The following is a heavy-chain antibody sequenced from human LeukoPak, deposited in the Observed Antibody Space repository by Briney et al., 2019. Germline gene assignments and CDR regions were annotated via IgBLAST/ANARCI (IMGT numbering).Heavy chain of an antibody. D-gene: IGHD3-10*01. CDR1: GFTFSSYS. CDR2: ISSSSSYI. J-gene: IGHJ5*02. Sequence: GGSLRLSCAASGFTFSSYSMNWVRQAPGKGLEWVSSISSSSSYIYYADSVKGRFTISRDNAKNSLYLQMNSLRAEDTAVYYCARRMNYGSGSYTNFNWFDPWGQGTLVTVSS. V-gene: IGHV3-21*01. CDR3: ARRMNYGSGSYTNFNWFDP.